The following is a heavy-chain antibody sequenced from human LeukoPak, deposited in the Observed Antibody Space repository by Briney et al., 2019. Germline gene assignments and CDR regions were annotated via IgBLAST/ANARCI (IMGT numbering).Heavy chain of an antibody. J-gene: IGHJ4*02. CDR3: AKGTAAVAGTAY. CDR2: IYSGGST. CDR1: GFTVSSNY. V-gene: IGHV3-66*01. D-gene: IGHD6-19*01. Sequence: QPGGSLRLSCAASGFTVSSNYMSWVRQAPGKGLEWVSVIYSGGSTYYADSVKGRFTISRDNSKNTLYLQMNNLRAEDTAVYYCAKGTAAVAGTAYWGQGTLVTVSS.